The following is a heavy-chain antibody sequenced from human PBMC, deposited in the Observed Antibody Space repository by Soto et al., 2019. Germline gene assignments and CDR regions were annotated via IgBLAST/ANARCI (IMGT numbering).Heavy chain of an antibody. D-gene: IGHD6-6*01. CDR3: ARHTGIPNSSSSAFFVY. J-gene: IGHJ4*02. V-gene: IGHV5-51*01. CDR2: IYPVNTHT. Sequence: RESLKISFKRSGYIFTIYWIGWARQMTWKGLGWMRIIYPVNTHTKYSPSFQGQVTISADKSIITAFLQWTSLKASDTAMYYCARHTGIPNSSSSAFFVYWGQGTLVPVSS. CDR1: GYIFTIYW.